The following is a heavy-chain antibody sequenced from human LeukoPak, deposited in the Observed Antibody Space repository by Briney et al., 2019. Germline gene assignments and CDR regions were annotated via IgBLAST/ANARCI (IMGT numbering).Heavy chain of an antibody. CDR3: ARDGGYGSGSYRVDY. J-gene: IGHJ4*02. D-gene: IGHD3-10*01. CDR1: GGSISSGGYY. CDR2: IYYSGST. Sequence: SQTLSLTCTVSGGSISSGGYYWSWIRQHPGKGLEWIGYIYYSGSTSYNPSLKSRLTISVDTSKNQFFLRLSSVTAADTAVYYYARDGGYGSGSYRVDYWGQGTLVTVSS. V-gene: IGHV4-31*03.